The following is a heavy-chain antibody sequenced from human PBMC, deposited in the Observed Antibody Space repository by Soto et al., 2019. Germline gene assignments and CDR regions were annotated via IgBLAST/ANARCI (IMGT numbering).Heavy chain of an antibody. V-gene: IGHV3-23*01. Sequence: HPGGSLRLSCAASGFPFSDHAMHWVRQTPGKGLEWVSAITGRGDSTYYADSVKGRFTISRDNSKITLYLQMMSLRAEDTAVYYCAKDLYVQPPSGWFDPWGQGTVVTVSS. CDR1: GFPFSDHA. D-gene: IGHD1-26*01. CDR2: ITGRGDST. J-gene: IGHJ5*02. CDR3: AKDLYVQPPSGWFDP.